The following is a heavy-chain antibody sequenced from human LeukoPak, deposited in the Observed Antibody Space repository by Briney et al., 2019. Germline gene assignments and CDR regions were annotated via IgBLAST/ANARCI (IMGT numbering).Heavy chain of an antibody. V-gene: IGHV1-8*01. J-gene: IGHJ5*02. CDR2: MNPNSGNT. CDR1: GYTFTSYD. D-gene: IGHD6-6*01. CDR3: ARRGRIAARPTNENWFDP. Sequence: GAPVKVSCKASGYTFTSYDINWVRQATGQGLEWMGWMNPNSGNTGYAQKFQGRVTMTRNTSISTAYMELSSLRSEDTAVYYCARRGRIAARPTNENWFDPWGQGTLVTVSS.